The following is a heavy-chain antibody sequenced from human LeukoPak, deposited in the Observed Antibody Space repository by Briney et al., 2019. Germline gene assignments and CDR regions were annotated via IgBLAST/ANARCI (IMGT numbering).Heavy chain of an antibody. Sequence: ASVKVSCKASGYTFTSYGISWVRQAPGQGLEWMGWISAYNGNTNFAQKLQDRVTMATDTSTSTAYMELRSLRSDDTAVYYCARAEKPNWGNYYYYCMDVWGKGTTVTVSS. V-gene: IGHV1-18*01. J-gene: IGHJ6*03. CDR3: ARAEKPNWGNYYYYCMDV. CDR1: GYTFTSYG. CDR2: ISAYNGNT. D-gene: IGHD7-27*01.